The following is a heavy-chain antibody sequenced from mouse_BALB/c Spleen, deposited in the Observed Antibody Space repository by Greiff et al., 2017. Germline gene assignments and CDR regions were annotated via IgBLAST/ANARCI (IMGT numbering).Heavy chain of an antibody. Sequence: VQLQQSGPELVRPGVSVKISCKGSGYTFTDYAMHWVKQSHAKSLEWIGVISTYYGNTNYNQKFKGKATMTVDKSSSTAYMELARLTSEDSAIYYCARGTTPIDTGFDYWGQGTTLTVSS. CDR3: ARGTTPIDTGFDY. J-gene: IGHJ2*01. CDR2: ISTYYGNT. V-gene: IGHV1-67*01. CDR1: GYTFTDYA. D-gene: IGHD1-1*01.